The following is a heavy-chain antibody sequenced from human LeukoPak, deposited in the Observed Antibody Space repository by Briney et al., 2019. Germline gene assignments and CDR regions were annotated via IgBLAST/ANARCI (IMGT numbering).Heavy chain of an antibody. Sequence: GGSLRLSCAASGFIFSSCSMNWVRQAPGKGLEWVSSISGSSFYINYADSVRGRFTISRDNAENSVYLQMGSLRDEDTAVYYCARIRDPYGYAHLDLWGQGTLVTVST. CDR3: ARIRDPYGYAHLDL. J-gene: IGHJ4*02. V-gene: IGHV3-21*01. CDR1: GFIFSSCS. D-gene: IGHD5-18*01. CDR2: ISGSSFYI.